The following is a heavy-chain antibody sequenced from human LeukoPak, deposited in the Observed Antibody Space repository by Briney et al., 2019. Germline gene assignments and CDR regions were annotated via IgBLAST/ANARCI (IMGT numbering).Heavy chain of an antibody. J-gene: IGHJ4*02. D-gene: IGHD3-16*02. V-gene: IGHV4-39*07. CDR2: IYYSGST. Sequence: SETLSLTCTVSGGSISSSSYYWGWIRQPPGKGLEWIGSIYYSGSTYYNPSLKSRVTISVDTSKNQFSLKLSSVTAADTAVYYCARAVYDYVWGSYRYLSYYFDYWGQGTLVTVSS. CDR3: ARAVYDYVWGSYRYLSYYFDY. CDR1: GGSISSSSYY.